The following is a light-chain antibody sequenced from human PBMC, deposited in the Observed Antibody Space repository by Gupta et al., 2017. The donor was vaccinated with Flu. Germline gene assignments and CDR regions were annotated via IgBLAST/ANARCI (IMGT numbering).Light chain of an antibody. CDR2: WAS. J-gene: IGKJ4*01. CDR1: QSVFYMSTKNNY. Sequence: EIVMTQSPDSLAVSLGERATINCKSSQSVFYMSTKNNYLAWYQQKARQPPKLLIYWASTRESGVPDRFSGSVSGTQFTLTINHVQAEDVAVYYCQQYYDTPLTFGGGTKVEI. V-gene: IGKV4-1*01. CDR3: QQYYDTPLT.